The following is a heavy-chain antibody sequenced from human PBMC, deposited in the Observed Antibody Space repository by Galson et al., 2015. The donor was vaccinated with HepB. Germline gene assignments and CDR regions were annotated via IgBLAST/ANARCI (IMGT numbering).Heavy chain of an antibody. CDR2: IYYSGTT. Sequence: TLSLTCTVSGGSISSGGYCWTWIRQLPGEGLEWIGFIYYSGTTYYSPSLKSRLTISVDTSKNQFSLKLNSVTAADTAVYYCARAGTGYCSGTDCYTFWLDPWGQGTLVTVSS. V-gene: IGHV4-31*03. CDR1: GGSISSGGYC. J-gene: IGHJ5*02. CDR3: ARAGTGYCSGTDCYTFWLDP. D-gene: IGHD2-2*02.